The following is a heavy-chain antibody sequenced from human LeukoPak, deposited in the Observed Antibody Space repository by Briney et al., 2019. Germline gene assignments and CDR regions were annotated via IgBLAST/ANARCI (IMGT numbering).Heavy chain of an antibody. CDR3: ARDTTYYGSGSYYSDAFDI. CDR2: IKQDGSEK. V-gene: IGHV3-7*03. CDR1: GFTFSSYW. D-gene: IGHD3-10*01. Sequence: AGGSLRLSCAASGFTFSSYWMSWVRQAPGKGLEWVAKIKQDGSEKYYVDSVKGRFTISRDNAKNSLYLQMNSLRAEDTAVYYCARDTTYYGSGSYYSDAFDIWGQGTMVTVSS. J-gene: IGHJ3*02.